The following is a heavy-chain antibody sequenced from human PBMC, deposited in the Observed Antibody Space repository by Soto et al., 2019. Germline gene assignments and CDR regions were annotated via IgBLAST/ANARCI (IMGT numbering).Heavy chain of an antibody. CDR3: AKTFSNYGSYYYYYMDV. V-gene: IGHV3-23*01. Sequence: GGSLRLSCAASGFTFSSYAMSWVRQAPGKGLEWVSAISGSGGSTYYADSVKGRFTISRDNSKNTLYLQMNSLRAEDTAVYYCAKTFSNYGSYYYYYMDVWGKGTTVTVSS. CDR1: GFTFSSYA. J-gene: IGHJ6*03. CDR2: ISGSGGST. D-gene: IGHD4-4*01.